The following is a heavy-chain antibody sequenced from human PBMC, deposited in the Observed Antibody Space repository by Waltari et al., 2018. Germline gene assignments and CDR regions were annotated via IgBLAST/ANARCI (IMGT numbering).Heavy chain of an antibody. J-gene: IGHJ4*02. Sequence: QVQLVQSGAEVKKPGSSVKVSCKASGGTFSSYAISWVRQAPGQGLEWMGGIIPILGIANDAQKFQGRVTITADKSTSTAYMELSSLRSEDTAVYYCARGGVVVAATQYYFDYWGQGTLVTVSS. CDR3: ARGGVVVAATQYYFDY. D-gene: IGHD2-15*01. V-gene: IGHV1-69*10. CDR2: IIPILGIA. CDR1: GGTFSSYA.